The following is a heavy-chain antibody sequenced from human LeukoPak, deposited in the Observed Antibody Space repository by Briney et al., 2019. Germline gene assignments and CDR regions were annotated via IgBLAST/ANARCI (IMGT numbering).Heavy chain of an antibody. CDR1: GFIVSSNY. D-gene: IGHD3-10*01. J-gene: IGHJ3*02. V-gene: IGHV3-53*01. Sequence: GGSLTLSRAASGFIVSSNYMRWVRQAPGKGLEWVSVIYSGGRTYYADSVKGRLTISRDNSRNTLYLQMNSLRAEDTAVYYCARGLGRELDGAFDIWGQGTMVTVSS. CDR2: IYSGGRT. CDR3: ARGLGRELDGAFDI.